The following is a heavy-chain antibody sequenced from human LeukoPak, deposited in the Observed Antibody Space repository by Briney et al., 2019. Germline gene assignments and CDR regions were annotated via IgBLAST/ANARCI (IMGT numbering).Heavy chain of an antibody. CDR2: IYTSGST. CDR3: ARLAVAGTKINDAFDI. J-gene: IGHJ3*02. V-gene: IGHV4-4*07. CDR1: GGSISSYY. Sequence: SETLSLTCTVSGGSISSYYWSWIRQPAGKGLEWIGRIYTSGSTNYNPSLKSRVTMSVDTSKNQFSLKLSSVTAADTAVYYCARLAVAGTKINDAFDIWGQGTMVAVSS. D-gene: IGHD6-19*01.